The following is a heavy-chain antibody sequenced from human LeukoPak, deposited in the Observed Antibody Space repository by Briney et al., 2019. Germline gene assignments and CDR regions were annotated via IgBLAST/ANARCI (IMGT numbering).Heavy chain of an antibody. Sequence: ASVKVSCKASGYTFTSYYMHWVRQAPGQGLEWMGIINPSGGSTSYAQKFQERVTITRDMSTSTAYMELSSLRSEDTAVYYCAVNYYDSSGYYPLRYWGQGTLVTVSS. J-gene: IGHJ4*02. D-gene: IGHD3-22*01. CDR2: INPSGGST. CDR1: GYTFTSYY. CDR3: AVNYYDSSGYYPLRY. V-gene: IGHV1-46*01.